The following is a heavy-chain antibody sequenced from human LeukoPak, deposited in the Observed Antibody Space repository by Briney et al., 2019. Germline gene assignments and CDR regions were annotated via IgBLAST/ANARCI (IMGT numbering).Heavy chain of an antibody. CDR3: ARVGADYDILTGYDY. D-gene: IGHD3-9*01. V-gene: IGHV5-51*01. CDR1: GYSFTSYW. Sequence: GESLKISCKGSGYSFTSYWIGWVRQMPGKGLEWMGIIYPDDSDTSHSPSFQGQVTISADKSISTAYLQWSSLKASDTAMYYCARVGADYDILTGYDYWGQGTLVTVSS. J-gene: IGHJ4*02. CDR2: IYPDDSDT.